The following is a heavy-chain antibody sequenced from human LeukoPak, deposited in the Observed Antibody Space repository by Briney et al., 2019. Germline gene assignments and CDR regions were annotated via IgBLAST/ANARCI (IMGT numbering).Heavy chain of an antibody. CDR1: GGSISSYY. CDR2: IYYSGST. CDR3: ARWGPYDSSGYYSFQY. V-gene: IGHV4-59*01. D-gene: IGHD3-22*01. Sequence: SETLSLTCTVSGGSISSYYWSWIRQPPGKGLEWIGYIYYSGSTNYNPSLKSRVTISVDTSKNQFSLKLSSVTAADTAVYYCARWGPYDSSGYYSFQYWGQGTLVTVSS. J-gene: IGHJ1*01.